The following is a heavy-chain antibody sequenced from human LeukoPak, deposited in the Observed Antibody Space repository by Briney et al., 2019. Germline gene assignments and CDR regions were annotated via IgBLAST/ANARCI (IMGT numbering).Heavy chain of an antibody. CDR1: GGTFSSYA. CDR2: IIPIFGTA. V-gene: IGHV1-69*13. J-gene: IGHJ4*02. CDR3: ARDGRYSGYDFEY. Sequence: ASVKVSCKASGGTFSSYAISWVRQAPGQGLEWMGGIIPIFGTANYAQKFQGRVTITADESTSTAYMELSSPRSEDTAVYYCARDGRYSGYDFEYWGQGTLVTASS. D-gene: IGHD5-12*01.